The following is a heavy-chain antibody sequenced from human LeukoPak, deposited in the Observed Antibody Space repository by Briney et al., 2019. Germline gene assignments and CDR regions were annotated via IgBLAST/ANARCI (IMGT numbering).Heavy chain of an antibody. CDR3: ARGDLEVKAPDY. J-gene: IGHJ4*02. CDR2: IIPIFGTA. D-gene: IGHD4-23*01. CDR1: GGTFTSYA. V-gene: IGHV1-69*05. Sequence: SVKVSCKASGGTFTSYAISWGRHAPGQGLEWMGGIIPIFGTANYAQKFQGRATITTDESTSTAYMELSSLRSEHTAVYYCARGDLEVKAPDYCGQGTLVTVSS.